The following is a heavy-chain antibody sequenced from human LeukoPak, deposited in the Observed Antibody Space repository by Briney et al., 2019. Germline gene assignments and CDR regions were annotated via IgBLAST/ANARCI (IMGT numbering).Heavy chain of an antibody. V-gene: IGHV4-59*01. CDR3: ARELPYYYGWFDP. J-gene: IGHJ5*02. Sequence: SETLSLTCTVSGGSLSSYYWSWIRQPPGKGLEWIWYIYYSGSTNYNPSLKSRVTISVDTSKNQFSLKLSSVTAADTAVYYCARELPYYYGWFDPWGQGTLVTVSS. CDR1: GGSLSSYY. D-gene: IGHD3-10*01. CDR2: IYYSGST.